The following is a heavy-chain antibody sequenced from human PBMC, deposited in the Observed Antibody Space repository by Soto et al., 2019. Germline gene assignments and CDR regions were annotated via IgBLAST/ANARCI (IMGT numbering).Heavy chain of an antibody. Sequence: SETLSLTCSVSGGSTSTYHWNWIRQPPGKGLEWLGYIYNSGSTKYNPSLKSRVTISLDTSKNQFSLKLSSVTAADTAVYYCARETYGDYVGYFDPWGQGIQVTVSS. CDR3: ARETYGDYVGYFDP. CDR2: IYNSGST. V-gene: IGHV4-59*08. D-gene: IGHD4-17*01. CDR1: GGSTSTYH. J-gene: IGHJ5*02.